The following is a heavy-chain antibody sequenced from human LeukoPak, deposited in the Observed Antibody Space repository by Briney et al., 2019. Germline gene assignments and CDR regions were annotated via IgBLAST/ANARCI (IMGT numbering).Heavy chain of an antibody. J-gene: IGHJ4*02. CDR1: GGSINSYY. V-gene: IGHV4-59*01. CDR3: ARDDSSGWSSYFDY. D-gene: IGHD6-19*01. CDR2: IYYTGST. Sequence: SETLSLTCTVSGGSINSYYWSWIRQPPGKGLEWIGYIYYTGSTTYNPSLKSRVTISVDTSKNQFSLKLSSVTAADTAVYYCARDDSSGWSSYFDYWGQGTLVTVSS.